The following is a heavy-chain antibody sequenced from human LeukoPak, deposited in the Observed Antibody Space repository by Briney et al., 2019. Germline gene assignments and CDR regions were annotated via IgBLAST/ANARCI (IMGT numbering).Heavy chain of an antibody. CDR1: GDSINNGDYF. D-gene: IGHD6-13*01. CDR3: ARDDSSSWYQFDY. CDR2: MYYSGST. J-gene: IGHJ4*02. Sequence: SQTLSLTCTVSGDSINNGDYFWTWIRQPPGKGLEWIGCMYYSGSTYSNPSLKGRVTISEDTSKNQFSLNLTSVTAADTAFYYCARDDSSSWYQFDYWSQGALVSVSS. V-gene: IGHV4-30-4*08.